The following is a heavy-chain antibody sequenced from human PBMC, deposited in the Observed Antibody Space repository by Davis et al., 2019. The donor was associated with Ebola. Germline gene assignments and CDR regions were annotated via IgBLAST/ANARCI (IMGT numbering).Heavy chain of an antibody. CDR2: INHSGST. V-gene: IGHV4-34*01. Sequence: MPSDPLSPTFAVHGASFSGYYWSWLRQPPGKGLEWIGEINHSGSTNYNPSLKSRVTISVDTSKNQFSLKLSSVTAADTAVYYCARGPTILGTYYYYGMDVWGQGTTVTVSS. D-gene: IGHD3-3*01. J-gene: IGHJ6*02. CDR3: ARGPTILGTYYYYGMDV. CDR1: GASFSGYY.